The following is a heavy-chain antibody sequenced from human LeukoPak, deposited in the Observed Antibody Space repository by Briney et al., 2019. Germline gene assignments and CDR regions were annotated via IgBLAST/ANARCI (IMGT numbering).Heavy chain of an antibody. CDR3: ARDAREYCSGGSCYPRY. V-gene: IGHV1-18*01. CDR1: GYTFTSYG. CDR2: ISAYNGNT. D-gene: IGHD2-15*01. Sequence: ASVTVSCTASGYTFTSYGISWVRQAPGQGLEWMGWISAYNGNTNYAQKLQGRVTMTTDTSTSTAYMELRSLRSDDTAVYYCARDAREYCSGGSCYPRYWGQGTLVTVSS. J-gene: IGHJ4*02.